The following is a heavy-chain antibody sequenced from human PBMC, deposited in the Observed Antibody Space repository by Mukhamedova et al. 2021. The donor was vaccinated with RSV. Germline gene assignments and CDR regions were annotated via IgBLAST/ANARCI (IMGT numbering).Heavy chain of an antibody. CDR3: ARDRGYSYGGAFDY. Sequence: VRQAPGKGLEWVAVIWYDGSNKYYADSVKGRFTISRDNSKNTLYLQMNSLRAEDTAVYYCARDRGYSYGGAFDYWGQGTLVTVP. J-gene: IGHJ4*02. CDR2: IWYDGSNK. D-gene: IGHD5-18*01. V-gene: IGHV3-33*01.